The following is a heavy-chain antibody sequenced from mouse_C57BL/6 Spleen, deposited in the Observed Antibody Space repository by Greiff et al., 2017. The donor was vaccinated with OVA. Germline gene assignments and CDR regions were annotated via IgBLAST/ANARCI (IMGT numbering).Heavy chain of an antibody. CDR3: ARRVGYYVDY. CDR2: IYPGDGDT. CDR1: GYAFSSSW. D-gene: IGHD1-1*02. V-gene: IGHV1-82*01. Sequence: QVQLQQSGPELVKPGASVKISCKASGYAFSSSWMNWVKQRPGKGLEWIGRIYPGDGDTNYNGKFKGKATLTADKSSSTAYMQLSSLTSEDSAVYFCARRVGYYVDYWGQGTTLTVSS. J-gene: IGHJ2*01.